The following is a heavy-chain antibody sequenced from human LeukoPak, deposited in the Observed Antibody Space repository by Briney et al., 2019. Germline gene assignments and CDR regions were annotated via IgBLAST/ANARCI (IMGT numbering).Heavy chain of an antibody. CDR1: GGSFSGYY. Sequence: SETLSLTCAVYGGSFSGYYWSWIRQPPGKGLEWIGEINHSGSTNYNPSLKSRVTISVDTSKNQFSLKLSSVTAADTAVYYCARGRTYYYGSGSSDYWGQGTLVTVSS. D-gene: IGHD3-10*01. CDR2: INHSGST. J-gene: IGHJ4*02. V-gene: IGHV4-34*01. CDR3: ARGRTYYYGSGSSDY.